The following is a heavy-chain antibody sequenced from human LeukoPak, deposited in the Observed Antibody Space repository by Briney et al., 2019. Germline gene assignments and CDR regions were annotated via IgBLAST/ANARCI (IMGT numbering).Heavy chain of an antibody. CDR2: MYHTGST. J-gene: IGHJ6*03. CDR1: GYSMGSGYY. CDR3: AREDSGSYYNFYYFYMDV. Sequence: PSETLSLTCTVSGYSMGSGYYWGWIRQPPERGLEWIGSMYHTGSTYYNPSLKSRVTISVDTSKNQFYLKLSSVTAADTAVYYCAREDSGSYYNFYYFYMDVWGKGTTVTVSS. D-gene: IGHD3-10*01. V-gene: IGHV4-38-2*02.